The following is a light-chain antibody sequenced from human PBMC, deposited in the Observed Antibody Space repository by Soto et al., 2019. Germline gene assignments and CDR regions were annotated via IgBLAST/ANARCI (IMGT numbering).Light chain of an antibody. J-gene: IGKJ1*01. CDR2: KAS. CDR1: QTISVY. V-gene: IGKV1-5*03. Sequence: DIQMTQSPSTLSASVGDRVTITCRASQTISVYLAWYQQKPGKAPNLLIYKASRLHSGVPSRFSGSGSGTEFTFAITGLQPDDFATYYCQQYVGYSRTFGQGTKVDI. CDR3: QQYVGYSRT.